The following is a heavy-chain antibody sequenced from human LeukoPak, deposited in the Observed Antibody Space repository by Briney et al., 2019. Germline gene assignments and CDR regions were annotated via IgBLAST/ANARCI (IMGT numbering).Heavy chain of an antibody. CDR3: ARGRLTTVTGDY. J-gene: IGHJ4*02. Sequence: ASVKISCKASGYTFTDYYMHWVQQAPGKGLEWMGRVDPEDGETIYAEKFQGRVTITADTSTDTAYMELSSLRSEDTAVYYCARGRLTTVTGDYWGQGTLVTVSS. D-gene: IGHD4-17*01. CDR1: GYTFTDYY. CDR2: VDPEDGET. V-gene: IGHV1-69-2*01.